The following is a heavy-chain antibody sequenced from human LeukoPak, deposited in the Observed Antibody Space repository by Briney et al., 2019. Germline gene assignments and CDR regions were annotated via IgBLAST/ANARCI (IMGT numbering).Heavy chain of an antibody. CDR2: ISSSSSYI. J-gene: IGHJ4*02. Sequence: GGSLRLSCAASGFTFSSYAMSWVRQAPGKGLEWVSSISSSSSYIYYADSVKGRFTISRDNAKNSLYLQMNSLRAEDTAVYYCASRSGYSYVNGYYFDYWGQGTLVTVSS. V-gene: IGHV3-21*01. D-gene: IGHD5-18*01. CDR1: GFTFSSYA. CDR3: ASRSGYSYVNGYYFDY.